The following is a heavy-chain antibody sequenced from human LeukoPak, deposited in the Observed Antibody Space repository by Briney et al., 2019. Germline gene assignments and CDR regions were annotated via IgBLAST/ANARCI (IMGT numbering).Heavy chain of an antibody. CDR3: ARGGYCSGGSCYPWVYFDY. V-gene: IGHV3-30*03. J-gene: IGHJ4*02. CDR2: ISYDGSNK. Sequence: PGGSLRLSCAASGFTFSSYGMHWVRQAPGKGLEWVAVISYDGSNKYYADSVKGRFTISRDNSKNTLYLQMNSLRAEDTAVYYCARGGYCSGGSCYPWVYFDYWGQGTLVTVSS. CDR1: GFTFSSYG. D-gene: IGHD2-15*01.